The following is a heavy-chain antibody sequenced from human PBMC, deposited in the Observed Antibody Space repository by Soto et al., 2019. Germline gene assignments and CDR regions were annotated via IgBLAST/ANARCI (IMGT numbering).Heavy chain of an antibody. D-gene: IGHD3-3*01. J-gene: IGHJ2*01. V-gene: IGHV4-38-2*01. CDR2: IYHSGST. CDR3: ASGNDFWSGYRDWYFDL. CDR1: GYSISSGYY. Sequence: PSETLSLTCAVSGYSISSGYYWGWIRQPPGKGLEWIGRIYHSGSTYYNPSLKSRVTILVDTSKNQFSLKLSSVTAADTAVYYCASGNDFWSGYRDWYFDLWGRGTLVTVSS.